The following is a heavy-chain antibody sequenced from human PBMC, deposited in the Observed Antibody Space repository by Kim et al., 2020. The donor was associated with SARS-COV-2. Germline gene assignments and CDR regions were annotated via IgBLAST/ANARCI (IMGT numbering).Heavy chain of an antibody. Sequence: SETLSLTCTVSGGSISSSSYYWGWIRQPPGKGLEWIGSIYYSGSTYYNPSLKSRVTISVDTSKNQFSLKLSSVTAADTAVYYCARWGGGYSSGWYRRDLDYWGQGTLVTVSS. V-gene: IGHV4-39*01. CDR1: GGSISSSSYY. CDR3: ARWGGGYSSGWYRRDLDY. CDR2: IYYSGST. D-gene: IGHD6-19*01. J-gene: IGHJ4*02.